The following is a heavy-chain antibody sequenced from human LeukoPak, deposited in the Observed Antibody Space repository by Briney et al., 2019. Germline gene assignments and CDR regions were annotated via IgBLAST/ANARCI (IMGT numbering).Heavy chain of an antibody. D-gene: IGHD1-26*01. CDR1: GGSFSGYY. Sequence: SETLSLTCAVYGGSFSGYYWSWIRQPPGKGLEWIGEINHSGSTNYNPSLKSRVTISVDTSKNQFSLKLSSVAAADTAVYYCARAPSLGAYTKAKYSGSYRGAFDIWGQGTMVTVSS. V-gene: IGHV4-34*01. CDR2: INHSGST. J-gene: IGHJ3*02. CDR3: ARAPSLGAYTKAKYSGSYRGAFDI.